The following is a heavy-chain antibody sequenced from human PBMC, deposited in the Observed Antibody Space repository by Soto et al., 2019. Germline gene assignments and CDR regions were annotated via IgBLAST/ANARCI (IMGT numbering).Heavy chain of an antibody. V-gene: IGHV3-11*01. Sequence: QVHLVESGGGLVKPGGSLRLSCAASGFTFSDDYMSWIRQAPGKGLEWIAHITDSGSPIYYADSVQGRFTISRDNAKTSLYLQMNRLRAAAPAMYYCATSNGRLFDHWGQGTLVTVSS. CDR3: ATSNGRLFDH. CDR1: GFTFSDDY. CDR2: ITDSGSPI. J-gene: IGHJ4*02.